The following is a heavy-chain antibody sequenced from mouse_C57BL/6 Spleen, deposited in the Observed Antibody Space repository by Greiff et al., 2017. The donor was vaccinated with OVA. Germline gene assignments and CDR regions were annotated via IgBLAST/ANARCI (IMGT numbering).Heavy chain of an antibody. CDR2: IWWDDAK. CDR3: ARIVYYGSSLYYFDY. V-gene: IGHV8-8*01. J-gene: IGHJ2*01. CDR1: GFSLSTFGMG. Sequence: QVTLKECGPGILQPSQTLSLTCSFSGFSLSTFGMGVGWIRQPSGKGLEWLAHIWWDDAKYYNPALKSRLTISKDTSKNQVFLKIANVDTADTATYYCARIVYYGSSLYYFDYWGQGTTLTVSS. D-gene: IGHD1-1*01.